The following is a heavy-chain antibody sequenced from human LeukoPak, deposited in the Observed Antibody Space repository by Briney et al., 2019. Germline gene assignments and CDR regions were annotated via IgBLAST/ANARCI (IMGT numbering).Heavy chain of an antibody. Sequence: PGWSLRLSCAASGFTFGNYAMSWVRQAPGKGLDWVSTISGSGANTYYADSVKGRFTISRDNSKNTLYLQMNSLRAEDTAVYYCAKRVSGSAYYFDYRGQGTLVTVSS. CDR1: GFTFGNYA. CDR3: AKRVSGSAYYFDY. CDR2: ISGSGANT. J-gene: IGHJ4*02. D-gene: IGHD3-10*01. V-gene: IGHV3-23*01.